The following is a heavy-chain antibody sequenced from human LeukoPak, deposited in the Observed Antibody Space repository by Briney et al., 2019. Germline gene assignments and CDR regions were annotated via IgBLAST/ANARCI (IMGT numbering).Heavy chain of an antibody. CDR3: ARVGLGSGLDY. CDR2: IYSGGST. CDR1: GFIVRNYY. V-gene: IGHV3-53*05. D-gene: IGHD1-26*01. Sequence: GGSLRLSCAASGFIVRNYYLSWVRQAPGKGLEWVSVIYSGGSTYYADSVEGRFTISRDNSKNTLYLQMGSLRAEDVAVYYCARVGLGSGLDYWGQGTLVTVSS. J-gene: IGHJ4*02.